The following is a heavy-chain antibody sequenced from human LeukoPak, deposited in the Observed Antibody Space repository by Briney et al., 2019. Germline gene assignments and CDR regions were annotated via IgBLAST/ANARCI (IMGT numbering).Heavy chain of an antibody. D-gene: IGHD6-13*01. CDR3: AIQADSYSSSWGSRDFDY. Sequence: KSGGSLRLSCAASGFTFSSYSMNWVRQAPGKGLEWVSSISSSSSYIYYADSVKGRFTISRDNAKNSLYLQMNSLRAEDTAVYYCAIQADSYSSSWGSRDFDYWGQGTLVTVSS. J-gene: IGHJ4*02. V-gene: IGHV3-21*01. CDR2: ISSSSSYI. CDR1: GFTFSSYS.